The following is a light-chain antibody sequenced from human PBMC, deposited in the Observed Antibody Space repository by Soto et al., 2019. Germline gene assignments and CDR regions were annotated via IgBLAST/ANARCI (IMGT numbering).Light chain of an antibody. CDR3: HQYGGSPQT. J-gene: IGKJ1*01. CDR2: GAS. CDR1: QSVSNY. V-gene: IGKV3-20*01. Sequence: EIGLTQSPGTLSLSPGERATLSCRASQSVSNYLAWYQRKPGQAPRLLIYGASSRATGIPDRFSGSGSGTDFTLTISRLEPEDFAVYYCHQYGGSPQTFGQGTKVDNK.